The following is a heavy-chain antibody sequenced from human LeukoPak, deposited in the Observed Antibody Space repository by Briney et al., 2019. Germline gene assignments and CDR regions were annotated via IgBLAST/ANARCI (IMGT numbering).Heavy chain of an antibody. CDR1: GFTFSSYW. D-gene: IGHD5-24*01. CDR2: ISYDGSNK. CDR3: AKDNGEDGYNYYAFDI. J-gene: IGHJ3*02. Sequence: GGSLRLSCAASGFTFSSYWMSWVRQAPGKGLEWVAVISYDGSNKYYADSVKGRFTISRDNSKNTLYLQMNSLRAEDTAVYYCAKDNGEDGYNYYAFDIWGRGTMVTVSS. V-gene: IGHV3-30*18.